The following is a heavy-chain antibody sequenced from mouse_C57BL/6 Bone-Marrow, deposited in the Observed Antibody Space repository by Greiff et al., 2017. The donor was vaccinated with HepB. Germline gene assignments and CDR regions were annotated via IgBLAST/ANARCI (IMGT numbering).Heavy chain of an antibody. CDR3: ARYGSSLYYAMDY. J-gene: IGHJ4*01. CDR2: INSDGGST. V-gene: IGHV5-2*01. CDR1: EYEFPSHD. D-gene: IGHD1-1*01. Sequence: EVKLMESGGGLVQPGESLKLSCESNEYEFPSHDMSWVRKTPEKRLELVAAINSDGGSTYYPDTMERRFIISRDSTKKTLYLQMSSLRSEDTALDYCARYGSSLYYAMDYWGQGTSVTVSS.